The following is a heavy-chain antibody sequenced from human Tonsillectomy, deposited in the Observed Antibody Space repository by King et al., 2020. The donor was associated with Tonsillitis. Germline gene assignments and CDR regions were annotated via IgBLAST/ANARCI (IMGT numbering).Heavy chain of an antibody. D-gene: IGHD3-10*01. CDR3: AHRYYRSAGRWFDP. Sequence: TLKESGPTLVKPTQTLTLTCTFSGFSLSTYGVGVGWIRQPPGKALGWLALIYWDDDVRYSPSLQSRLTITKDTSKNQVVLKMTNLDPVDTATYYCAHRYYRSAGRWFDPWGQGTLVTVSS. CDR1: GFSLSTYGVG. CDR2: IYWDDDV. V-gene: IGHV2-5*02. J-gene: IGHJ5*02.